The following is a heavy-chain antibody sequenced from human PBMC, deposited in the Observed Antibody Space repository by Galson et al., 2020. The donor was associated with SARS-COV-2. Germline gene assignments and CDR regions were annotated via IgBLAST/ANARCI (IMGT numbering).Heavy chain of an antibody. D-gene: IGHD3-22*01. CDR3: ARDPDYYDTVNRGAPSDY. Sequence: GGSLRLSCAVSGFTTSRHAMSWVRPIPGKGLEWVSAVSGDGYNTFYADSVKGRFTISRDNSRNMIYLQMSSLRAEDTAVYYCARDPDYYDTVNRGAPSDYWGQGTLVTVSS. J-gene: IGHJ4*02. V-gene: IGHV3-23*01. CDR1: GFTTSRHA. CDR2: VSGDGYNT.